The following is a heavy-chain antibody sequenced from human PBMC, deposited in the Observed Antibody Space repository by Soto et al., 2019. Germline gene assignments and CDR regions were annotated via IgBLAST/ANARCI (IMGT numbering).Heavy chain of an antibody. CDR1: GYTFTYRY. CDR2: ITPFNGNT. Sequence: QMQLVQSGAEVKKTGSSVKVSCKASGYTFTYRYLHWVRQAPGQALEWMGWITPFNGNTNYAQKFQDRVTITWDRSMSTAYMELSSLRSEDTAMYYCARFENAVDAFDIWGQGTMVTVSS. V-gene: IGHV1-45*02. CDR3: ARFENAVDAFDI. D-gene: IGHD1-1*01. J-gene: IGHJ3*02.